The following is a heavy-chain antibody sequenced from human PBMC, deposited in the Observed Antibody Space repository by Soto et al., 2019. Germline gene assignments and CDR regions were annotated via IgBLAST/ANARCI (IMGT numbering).Heavy chain of an antibody. V-gene: IGHV3-48*04. Sequence: GGSLRLSCAASGFTFSSYIMNWVRQAPGKGLQWISYISSSSNTIYYADSVSGRFTISRDNTQNSLYLQMNSLRVEYTAVYYCASAYDSGRSTDSWGQGTLVTVSS. CDR2: ISSSSNTI. D-gene: IGHD6-25*01. J-gene: IGHJ4*02. CDR3: ASAYDSGRSTDS. CDR1: GFTFSSYI.